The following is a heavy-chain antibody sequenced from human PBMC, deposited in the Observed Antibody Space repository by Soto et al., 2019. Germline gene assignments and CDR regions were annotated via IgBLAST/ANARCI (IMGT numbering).Heavy chain of an antibody. D-gene: IGHD1-26*01. J-gene: IGHJ3*02. CDR3: ARGKWDLLLHRPNAFDI. CDR1: GGAVTNFA. CDR2: ITPIFDTT. Sequence: GASVKVSGKTSGGAVTNFAISWVRQAPGQGLEWMGGITPIFDTTKYAQEFQGRVTITADESSTTAYMEMSSLRSEDTAVYFCARGKWDLLLHRPNAFDIWGKGTLVTVSS. V-gene: IGHV1-69*13.